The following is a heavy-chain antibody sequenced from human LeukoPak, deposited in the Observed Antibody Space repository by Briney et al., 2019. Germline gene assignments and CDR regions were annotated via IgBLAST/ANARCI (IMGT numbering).Heavy chain of an antibody. Sequence: GGSLRLSCAASGFTFSRYAMSWVRQAPGKGLEWVSAISGSGGSTYYADSVKGRFTISRDNSKNTLYLQMNRLRAEDTAVYYCAKDQAVAGTVHPPASWGQGTLVTVSS. CDR1: GFTFSRYA. CDR3: AKDQAVAGTVHPPAS. V-gene: IGHV3-23*01. D-gene: IGHD6-19*01. J-gene: IGHJ5*02. CDR2: ISGSGGST.